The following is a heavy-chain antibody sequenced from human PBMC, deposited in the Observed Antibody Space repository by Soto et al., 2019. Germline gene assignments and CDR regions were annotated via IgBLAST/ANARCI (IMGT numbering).Heavy chain of an antibody. V-gene: IGHV4-4*02. D-gene: IGHD5-18*01. J-gene: IGHJ6*02. CDR1: GDSISSSDW. CDR2: IYHTGAA. Sequence: QVQLQESGPGLVKPSGTLSLTCAVSGDSISSSDWWSWVRQPPGKGLEWIGEIYHTGAANYNPSLKSRVTISLDKSKNQCSLKLSSVTAADTAVYYCATRGYSFGHLHETQGMHVWGQGTTVTVSS. CDR3: ATRGYSFGHLHETQGMHV.